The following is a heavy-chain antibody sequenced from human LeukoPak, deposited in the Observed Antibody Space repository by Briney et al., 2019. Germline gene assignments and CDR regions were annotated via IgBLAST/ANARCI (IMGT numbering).Heavy chain of an antibody. Sequence: GGSLRLSCTASGFTVSNNYMNWVRQAPGKGLEWVSVLYAGGGTSYADSVKGRFTISRDNSKNTLYLQMNSLRAEDTAVYYCAKRRSSGWYGGAFDIWGQGTMVTVSS. CDR2: LYAGGGT. CDR1: GFTVSNNY. CDR3: AKRRSSGWYGGAFDI. J-gene: IGHJ3*02. D-gene: IGHD6-19*01. V-gene: IGHV3-53*01.